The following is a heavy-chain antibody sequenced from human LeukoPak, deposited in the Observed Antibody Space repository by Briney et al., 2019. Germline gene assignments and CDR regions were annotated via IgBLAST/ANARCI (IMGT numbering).Heavy chain of an antibody. Sequence: GGSLRLSCAASGFTFSSYAMHWVRQAPGKGLEWVAVISYDGSNKYYADSVKGRFTISRDNAKNSLYLQMNSLRAEDTAVYYCARDRVAPHYFDYWGQGTLVTVSS. CDR2: ISYDGSNK. V-gene: IGHV3-30*04. J-gene: IGHJ4*02. D-gene: IGHD5-12*01. CDR3: ARDRVAPHYFDY. CDR1: GFTFSSYA.